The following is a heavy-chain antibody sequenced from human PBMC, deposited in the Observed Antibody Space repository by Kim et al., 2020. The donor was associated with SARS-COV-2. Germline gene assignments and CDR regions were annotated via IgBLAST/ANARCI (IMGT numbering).Heavy chain of an antibody. D-gene: IGHD6-19*01. J-gene: IGHJ2*01. Sequence: DSVKGRFTISRDNAKNSLYLQMNSLGDEDTAVYYCARGYSTGWYYWYFDLWGRGTLVTVSS. CDR3: ARGYSTGWYYWYFDL. V-gene: IGHV3-48*02.